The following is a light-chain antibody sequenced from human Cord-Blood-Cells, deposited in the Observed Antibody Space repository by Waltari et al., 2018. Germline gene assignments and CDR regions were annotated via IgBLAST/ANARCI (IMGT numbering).Light chain of an antibody. J-gene: IGLJ2*01. V-gene: IGLV2-8*01. Sequence: SALTQPPPAPASPGPPVHISGSGPRSDVGVYNYVSWYHQHPGQAPKHMIYEVSKRPSGVPDRFSGSKAGNTASLIVSGLQAEDEAEYYCSSYAGSNNLVCGGGTKLTVL. CDR1: RSDVGVYNY. CDR2: EVS. CDR3: SSYAGSNNLV.